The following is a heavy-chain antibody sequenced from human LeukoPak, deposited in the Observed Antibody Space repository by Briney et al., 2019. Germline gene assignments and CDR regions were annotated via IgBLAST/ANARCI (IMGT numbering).Heavy chain of an antibody. CDR2: IYYSGST. CDR1: GGSISSYY. CDR3: ARGRWDYHGTLDAFDI. D-gene: IGHD3-10*01. Sequence: SETLSLTCTVSGGSISSYYWSWIRQPPGKGLEWIGYIYYSGSTNYNPSLKSRVTISVDTSKNQFSLKLSSVTAADTAVYYCARGRWDYHGTLDAFDIWGQGTMVTVSS. V-gene: IGHV4-59*01. J-gene: IGHJ3*02.